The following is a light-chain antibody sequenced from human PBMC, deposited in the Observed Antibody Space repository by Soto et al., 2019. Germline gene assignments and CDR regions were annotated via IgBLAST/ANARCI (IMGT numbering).Light chain of an antibody. J-gene: IGLJ2*01. Sequence: QSALTQPASMSGSPGQSMTISCTGTSSDVGGYNYVSWYRQHPGKAPKLMIYDVNNRPSGVSNRFSGSKSGNTASLTISGLQAEDEADYYCSSHSSSSTLVVFGGGTKLTVL. CDR1: SSDVGGYNY. CDR2: DVN. CDR3: SSHSSSSTLVV. V-gene: IGLV2-14*03.